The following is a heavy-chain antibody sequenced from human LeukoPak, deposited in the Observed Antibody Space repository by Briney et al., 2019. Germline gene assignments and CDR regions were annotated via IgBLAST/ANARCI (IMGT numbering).Heavy chain of an antibody. D-gene: IGHD3-22*01. V-gene: IGHV4-39*07. Sequence: PSETLSLTCTVSGGSISSSSYYWGWIRQPPGKGLEWIGSIYYSGSTYYNPSLKSRVTISVDTSRNQFSLKLSSVTAADTAVYYCATLRGDYYDSRAYDLWGQGTMVTVSS. CDR1: GGSISSSSYY. J-gene: IGHJ3*01. CDR3: ATLRGDYYDSRAYDL. CDR2: IYYSGST.